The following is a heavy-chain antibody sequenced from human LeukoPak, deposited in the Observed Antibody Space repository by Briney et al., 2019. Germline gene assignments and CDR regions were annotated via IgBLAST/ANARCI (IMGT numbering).Heavy chain of an antibody. Sequence: SQTLSLTCAISGDSVSSKSVAWNWIRQSPSRGLEWLGRTYYKSKWYNEYAVSVKSRITINPDTSKNQFFLQLNSVTPEDTAVYYCARLGGDVDYWGQGTLVTVSS. J-gene: IGHJ4*02. V-gene: IGHV6-1*01. CDR3: ARLGGDVDY. CDR2: TYYKSKWYN. CDR1: GDSVSSKSVA. D-gene: IGHD2-21*02.